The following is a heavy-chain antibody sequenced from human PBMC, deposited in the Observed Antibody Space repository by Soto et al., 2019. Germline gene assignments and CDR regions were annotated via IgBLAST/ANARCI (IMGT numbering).Heavy chain of an antibody. J-gene: IGHJ6*02. D-gene: IGHD3-10*01. V-gene: IGHV4-61*01. CDR1: VGSFRSGHHF. CDR2: MYYTGVT. CDR3: ARGGEPLGYYGLDV. Sequence: PSEALSVTCSVSVGSFRSGHHFWNWILQPPGRRLEWLGYMYYTGVTNYNPSLKSRVSMSVDTSKNQFSLKLTSLTAADTAVYYCARGGEPLGYYGLDVWGQGITVTVSS.